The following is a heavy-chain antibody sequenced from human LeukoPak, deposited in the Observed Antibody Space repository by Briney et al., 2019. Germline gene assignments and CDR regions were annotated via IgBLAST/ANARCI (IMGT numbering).Heavy chain of an antibody. CDR3: VRERTMVGGADI. CDR2: MYNSGST. J-gene: IGHJ3*02. V-gene: IGHV4-61*02. D-gene: IGHD2-21*01. Sequence: MTSETLSLTCTVSGGSISSDTCYWSWIRQPAGKGLEWIGRMYNSGSTNYNPSLKSRVSISVDTSNNQFSLRLSSVTASDTAVYYCVRERTMVGGADIWGQGTKVTVSS. CDR1: GGSISSDTCY.